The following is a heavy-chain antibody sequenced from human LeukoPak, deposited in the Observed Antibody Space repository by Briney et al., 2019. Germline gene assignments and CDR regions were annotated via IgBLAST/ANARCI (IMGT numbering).Heavy chain of an antibody. Sequence: PGGSLRLSCAASGFTVSSNYLSWVRQAPGKGLEWVSVIYSGGSTSYADSVKGRFTISRDNSKNTLYLQMNSLRPEDTAVYYCARSQLRGYYYYMDVWGKGTTVTVSS. V-gene: IGHV3-66*02. CDR3: ARSQLRGYYYYMDV. J-gene: IGHJ6*03. D-gene: IGHD5-18*01. CDR2: IYSGGST. CDR1: GFTVSSNY.